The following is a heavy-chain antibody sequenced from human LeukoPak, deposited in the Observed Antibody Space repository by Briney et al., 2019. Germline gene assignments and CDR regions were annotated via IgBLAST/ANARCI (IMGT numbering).Heavy chain of an antibody. Sequence: SETLSLTCTVSGGSISSSSYYWGWIRQPPGKGLEWIGSIYYSGSTYYNPSLKSRVTISVYTSKNQFSLKLSSVTAADTAVYYCARDRFGWPPTGDDAFDIWGQGTMVTVSS. CDR2: IYYSGST. V-gene: IGHV4-39*02. CDR1: GGSISSSSYY. J-gene: IGHJ3*02. CDR3: ARDRFGWPPTGDDAFDI. D-gene: IGHD6-19*01.